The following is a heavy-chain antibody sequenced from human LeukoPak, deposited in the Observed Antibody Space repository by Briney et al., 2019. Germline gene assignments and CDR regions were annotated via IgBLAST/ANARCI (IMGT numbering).Heavy chain of an antibody. Sequence: PGRSLRLSCAASGFTFSSYGMHWVHQAPGKGLEWVAVISYDGSNKYYADSVKGRFTISRNNSKNTLYLQMNSLRAEDTAVYYCAKGPSGSYYNSSFDYWGQGTLVTVSS. D-gene: IGHD3-10*01. V-gene: IGHV3-30*18. CDR1: GFTFSSYG. CDR2: ISYDGSNK. J-gene: IGHJ4*02. CDR3: AKGPSGSYYNSSFDY.